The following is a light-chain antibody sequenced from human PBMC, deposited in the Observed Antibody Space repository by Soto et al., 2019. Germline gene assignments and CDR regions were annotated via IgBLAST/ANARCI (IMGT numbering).Light chain of an antibody. Sequence: ELVLTQSPDSLSLSPGEGATLSCWASQSISGNYLAWYQQKPGRAPRLLIYGASNRATGIPDRFRGSGSGTDFSLTITSLEPEDFAVYYCQQYGRSAIFTLGPGTTV. CDR3: QQYGRSAIFT. CDR1: QSISGNY. CDR2: GAS. J-gene: IGKJ3*01. V-gene: IGKV3-20*01.